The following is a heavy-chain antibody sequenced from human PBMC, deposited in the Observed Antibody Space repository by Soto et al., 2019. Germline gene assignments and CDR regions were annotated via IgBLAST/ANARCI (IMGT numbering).Heavy chain of an antibody. CDR1: GFTFSSYA. CDR3: AKGIAAVATSRYYFDY. J-gene: IGHJ4*02. Sequence: EVQLLESGGGLVQPGGSLRLSCAASGFTFSSYAMSWVRQAPGKGLEWVSTISGSGGSTYYADAVKGRFTISRDNSKNTLYLQMNSLRAEDTAVYYCAKGIAAVATSRYYFDYWGQGTLVTVSS. V-gene: IGHV3-23*01. CDR2: ISGSGGST. D-gene: IGHD6-13*01.